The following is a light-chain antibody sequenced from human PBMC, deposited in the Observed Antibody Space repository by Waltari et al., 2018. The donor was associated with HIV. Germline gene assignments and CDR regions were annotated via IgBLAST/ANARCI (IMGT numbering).Light chain of an antibody. CDR3: QSFDSDSQV. J-gene: IGLJ2*01. CDR2: DDN. V-gene: IGLV6-57*01. Sequence: FMLTQPHSVSASPGKTITISCTRSSGSIVSNPVQWYQQRPGGSPTTVIFDDNQRPSGVSDRFSGSIDTSSNSAPLTIVGLRTEDEADYYCQSFDSDSQVFGGGTRLTVL. CDR1: SGSIVSNP.